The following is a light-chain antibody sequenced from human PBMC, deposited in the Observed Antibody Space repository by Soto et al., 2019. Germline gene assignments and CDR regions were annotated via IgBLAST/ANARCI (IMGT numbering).Light chain of an antibody. CDR3: QQRSNWPPYT. V-gene: IGKV3-11*01. CDR2: DAS. Sequence: EIVLTQSPATLSLSPGERATLSCRASQRVSSYLAGYQQKPGQAPRLLIYDASNRATGIPARFSGSGSGTDFTLTISSLEPEDFAVYYCQQRSNWPPYTFGQGTKLEIK. J-gene: IGKJ2*01. CDR1: QRVSSY.